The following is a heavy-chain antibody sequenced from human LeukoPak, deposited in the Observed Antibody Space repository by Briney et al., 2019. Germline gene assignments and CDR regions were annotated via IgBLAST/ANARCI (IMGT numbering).Heavy chain of an antibody. CDR1: GYTFTSYD. J-gene: IGHJ4*02. V-gene: IGHV1-8*03. CDR2: MNPNSGNT. Sequence: GGSLRLSCAASGYTFTSYDINWVRQATGQGLEWMGWMNPNSGNTGYAQKFQGRVTITRNTSISTAYMELSSLRSDDTAVYYCAREVRGSADYWGQGTLVTVSS. CDR3: AREVRGSADY. D-gene: IGHD3-10*01.